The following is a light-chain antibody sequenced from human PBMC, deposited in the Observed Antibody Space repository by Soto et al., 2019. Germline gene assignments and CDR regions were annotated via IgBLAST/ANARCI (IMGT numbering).Light chain of an antibody. V-gene: IGKV1-39*01. J-gene: IGKJ4*01. CDR1: QSISSY. Sequence: GESGTITCRASQSISSYLNWYQQKRGKAPKLLIYAASTLQSGVPSRFSGSGSGTDFTLTISSLQPEDFATYYCQQSYSTLTFGGGTKVDIK. CDR2: AAS. CDR3: QQSYSTLT.